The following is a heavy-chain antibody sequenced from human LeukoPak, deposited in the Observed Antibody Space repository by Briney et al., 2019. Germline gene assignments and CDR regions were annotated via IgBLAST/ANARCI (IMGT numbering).Heavy chain of an antibody. V-gene: IGHV1-18*01. CDR3: ATQGTYSYAWGY. J-gene: IGHJ4*02. Sequence: ASVKVSCKASGYTFTTYGISWVRQAPGQGLEWMGWISAYNGHTNYAQKLQGRVTMTTDTSTSTAYMELRSLRSEDTAVYYCATQGTYSYAWGYWGQGTLVTVSS. CDR1: GYTFTTYG. CDR2: ISAYNGHT. D-gene: IGHD5-18*01.